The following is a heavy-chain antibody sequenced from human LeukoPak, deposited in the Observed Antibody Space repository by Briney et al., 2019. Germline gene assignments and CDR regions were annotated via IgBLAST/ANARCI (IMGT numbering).Heavy chain of an antibody. D-gene: IGHD5-24*01. CDR2: VSHSGTT. CDR1: GGSLRSYY. J-gene: IGHJ4*02. Sequence: SETLTLTCAVYGGSLRSYYWSWIRQSPGKGLEWIGEVSHSGTTTYNPSLKGRVIISMDTSKRQFSLKVTSVTAADTAIYYCARVGGWLQLKRWGFDYWGQGTPVTVSS. CDR3: ARVGGWLQLKRWGFDY. V-gene: IGHV4-34*01.